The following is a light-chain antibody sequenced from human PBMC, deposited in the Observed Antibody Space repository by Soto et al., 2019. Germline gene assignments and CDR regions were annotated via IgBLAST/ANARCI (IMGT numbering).Light chain of an antibody. CDR2: EVS. J-gene: IGLJ2*01. Sequence: QSALTQPPSASGSPGQSVIISCTGTSSDVGGCNYVSWYQQHPGKAPKLMIYEVSKRPSGVPDRFSGSKSGNTASLTVSGLQAEDEADYYCSSYAGSNNPVVFGGGTKLTVL. CDR3: SSYAGSNNPVV. CDR1: SSDVGGCNY. V-gene: IGLV2-8*01.